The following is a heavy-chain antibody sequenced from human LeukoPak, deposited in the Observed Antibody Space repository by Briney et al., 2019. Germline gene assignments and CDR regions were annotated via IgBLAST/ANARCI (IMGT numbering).Heavy chain of an antibody. V-gene: IGHV3-7*01. Sequence: GGSLRLSCVVSGFTFNRCWMNWVRQAPGKGLEWVAHINPDGRDTYYVDSVKGRFTISRDNAQTSMYLQMNSLRVEDTAVYYCTSWGDTTAEYFQRWGQGTLVTVSS. CDR2: INPDGRDT. CDR3: TSWGDTTAEYFQR. D-gene: IGHD2-21*02. J-gene: IGHJ1*01. CDR1: GFTFNRCW.